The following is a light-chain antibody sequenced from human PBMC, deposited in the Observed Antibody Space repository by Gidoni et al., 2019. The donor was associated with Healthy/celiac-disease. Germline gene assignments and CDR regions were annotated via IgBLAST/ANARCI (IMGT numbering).Light chain of an antibody. CDR2: DVS. CDR3: SSYTSSSTRV. CDR1: SSDVGGYNY. J-gene: IGLJ3*02. Sequence: QSALPQPPSVSGSPGQPITISCTGTSSDVGGYNYVSWYQQHPGKAPKLMIYDVSNRPSGVSNRFSGSKSGNTASLTISGLQAEDEADYYCSSYTSSSTRVFGGGTKLTVL. V-gene: IGLV2-14*01.